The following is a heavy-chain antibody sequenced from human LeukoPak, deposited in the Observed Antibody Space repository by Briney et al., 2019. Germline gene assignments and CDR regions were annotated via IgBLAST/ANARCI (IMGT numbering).Heavy chain of an antibody. CDR3: ARPRSSGRFDY. CDR1: GYTFTSYG. CDR2: ISAYNGNT. D-gene: IGHD6-25*01. J-gene: IGHJ4*02. Sequence: ASVKVSCKASGYTFTSYGISWVRQAPGQGLEWMGWISAYNGNTNYAQKPQGRVTMTTDTSTSTAYMELRSLSSDDTAVYYCARPRSSGRFDYWGQGILVTVSS. V-gene: IGHV1-18*01.